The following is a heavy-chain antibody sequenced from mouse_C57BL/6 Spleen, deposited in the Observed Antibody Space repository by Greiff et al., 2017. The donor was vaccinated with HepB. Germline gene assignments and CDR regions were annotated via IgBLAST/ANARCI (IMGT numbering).Heavy chain of an antibody. CDR3: ASIYYDYGYYFDY. Sequence: EVHLVESGGGLVKPGGSLKLSWAASGFTFISFTMSWVGQTPEKRLEWVATISGGGGNTYYPASVKGLFTISRDNAKNTLYLQRSSLRSEDTAVYYCASIYYDYGYYFDYWGQGTTLTVSS. D-gene: IGHD2-4*01. CDR1: GFTFISFT. J-gene: IGHJ2*01. CDR2: ISGGGGNT. V-gene: IGHV5-9*04.